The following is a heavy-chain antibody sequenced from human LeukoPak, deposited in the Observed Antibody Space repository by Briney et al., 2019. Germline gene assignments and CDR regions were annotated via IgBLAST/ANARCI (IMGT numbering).Heavy chain of an antibody. CDR3: AVANIAARSFDY. D-gene: IGHD6-6*01. CDR2: IYYSGST. CDR1: GGSISSSSYY. V-gene: IGHV4-39*07. J-gene: IGHJ4*02. Sequence: SETLSLTCTVSGGSISSSSYYWGWIRQPPGKGLEWIGSIYYSGSTYYNPSLKSRVTISVDTSKNQFSLKLSSVTAADTAVYYCAVANIAARSFDYWGQGTLVTVSS.